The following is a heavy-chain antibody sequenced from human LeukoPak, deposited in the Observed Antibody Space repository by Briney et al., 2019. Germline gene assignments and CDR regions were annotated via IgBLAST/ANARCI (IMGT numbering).Heavy chain of an antibody. D-gene: IGHD4-17*01. CDR1: GGSISGYY. J-gene: IGHJ4*02. CDR2: IYYSGST. CDR3: ARDQGYGEDYFDY. V-gene: IGHV4-59*01. Sequence: PSETLSLTCTVSGGSISGYYWSWIRQPPGKGLEWIGYIYYSGSTNYNPSLKSRVTISVDTSKNQFSLKLSSVTAADTAVYYCARDQGYGEDYFDYWGQGTLVTVSS.